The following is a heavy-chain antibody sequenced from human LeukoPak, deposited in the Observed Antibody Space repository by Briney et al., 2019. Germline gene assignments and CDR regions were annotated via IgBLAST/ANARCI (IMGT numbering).Heavy chain of an antibody. CDR2: IKEDGSVK. V-gene: IGHV3-7*04. CDR1: GFTLLSYL. CDR3: GKEFPGGATIHDY. Sequence: GGSLPVTFAASGFTLLSYLMSWVRQAPGKGLEWVANIKEDGSVKNYVDSVKGRFTISRDNGKNSLYLQMNSLRADDTAVYYCGKEFPGGATIHDYWGQGTLVTVSS. D-gene: IGHD1-26*01. J-gene: IGHJ4*02.